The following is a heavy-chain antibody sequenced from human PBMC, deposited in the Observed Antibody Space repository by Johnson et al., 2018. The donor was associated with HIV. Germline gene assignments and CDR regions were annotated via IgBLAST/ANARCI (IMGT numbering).Heavy chain of an antibody. J-gene: IGHJ3*02. CDR1: GFTFDDYG. CDR3: AKMSRGRQDAFDI. CDR2: INLNGGST. Sequence: VQLVESGGGVVRPGGSLRLSCAASGFTFDDYGMSWVRQAPGKGLECVSGINLNGGSTGYADSVKGGFTIYRDNAKISLYLQMNSLRVEDTAVYYCAKMSRGRQDAFDIWGQGAMVSVSA. V-gene: IGHV3-20*04. D-gene: IGHD3-16*01.